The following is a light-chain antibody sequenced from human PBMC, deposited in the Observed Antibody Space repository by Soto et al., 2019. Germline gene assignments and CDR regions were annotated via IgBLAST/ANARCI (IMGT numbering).Light chain of an antibody. CDR2: AAS. CDR3: KHLNSYPPT. V-gene: IGKV1-9*01. CDR1: QGISSY. J-gene: IGKJ2*01. Sequence: DIQLTQSPSFLSASVGDRVTITCRASQGISSYLPWYQQKPGKAPKLLIYAASTLQSGVPSRFSGSGSGTEFTLTFSTLQPEDFPSDECKHLNSYPPTFGQGTKLEIK.